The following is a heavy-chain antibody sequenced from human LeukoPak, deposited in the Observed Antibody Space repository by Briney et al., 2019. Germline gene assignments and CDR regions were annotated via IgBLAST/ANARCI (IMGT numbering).Heavy chain of an antibody. CDR3: ARSITMVRGVIWVLGYMDV. CDR2: IYTSGST. J-gene: IGHJ6*03. D-gene: IGHD3-10*01. CDR1: GGSISSYY. V-gene: IGHV4-4*07. Sequence: SETLSLTCTVSGGSISSYYWSWIRRPAGKGLEWIGRIYTSGSTNYNPSLKSRVTMSVDTSKNQFSLKLSSVTAADTAVYYCARSITMVRGVIWVLGYMDVWGKGTTVTVSS.